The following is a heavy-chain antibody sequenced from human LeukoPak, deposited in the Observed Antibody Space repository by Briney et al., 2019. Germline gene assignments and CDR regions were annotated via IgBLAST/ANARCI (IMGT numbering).Heavy chain of an antibody. D-gene: IGHD1-26*01. CDR2: INPKNGGA. CDR3: ARGSFWESPVNWFDP. J-gene: IGHJ5*02. Sequence: ASVKVSCKASGYTFTSYGISWVRQAPGQGLEWMGWINPKNGGAASAPKFQGRVTMTRDRSISTVYMELSRLTSDDTAVYYCARGSFWESPVNWFDPWGQGTLVIVSS. V-gene: IGHV1-2*07. CDR1: GYTFTSYG.